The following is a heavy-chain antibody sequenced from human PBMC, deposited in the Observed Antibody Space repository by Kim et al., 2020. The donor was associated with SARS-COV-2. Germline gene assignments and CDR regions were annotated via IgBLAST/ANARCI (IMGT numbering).Heavy chain of an antibody. J-gene: IGHJ4*02. CDR1: GYIFTNFA. V-gene: IGHV1-3*01. Sequence: ASVKVSCKASGYIFTNFAIQWVRQAPGQRLEWMGWINAATGNTKFSQKFQGRVTFTRDTSANKASMELSSLGSEDTAVYYCARDLFHTGFDYWGQGTLVAVSS. CDR3: ARDLFHTGFDY. CDR2: INAATGNT. D-gene: IGHD2-8*02.